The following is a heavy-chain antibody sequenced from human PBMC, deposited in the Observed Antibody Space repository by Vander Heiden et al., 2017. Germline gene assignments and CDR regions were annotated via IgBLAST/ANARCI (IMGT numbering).Heavy chain of an antibody. V-gene: IGHV1-24*01. CDR3: ATSTKIEGAFDM. D-gene: IGHD3-22*01. J-gene: IGHJ3*02. Sequence: QVHLVQSGAAVKEPGASVKVSCKASGCTLTESSIHWVRQAPGKGLEWMGGFDPEDGERIYAQKLQGRVTLTADTSADTAYMELSSLRSEDTAVYYCATSTKIEGAFDMWGQGTMVTVSS. CDR2: FDPEDGER. CDR1: GCTLTESS.